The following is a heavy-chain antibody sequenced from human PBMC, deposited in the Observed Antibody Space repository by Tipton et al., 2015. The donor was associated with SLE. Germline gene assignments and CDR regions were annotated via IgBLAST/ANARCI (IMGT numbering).Heavy chain of an antibody. D-gene: IGHD3-10*01. CDR1: GFTFSSYE. CDR2: IWYDGSNK. J-gene: IGHJ4*02. Sequence: SLRLSCAASGFTFSSYEMNWVRQAPGKGLEWVAVIWYDGSNKYYADSVKGRFTISSDNSKNTLYLQMNSLRAEDTAVYYCAKDATIGELSCFDYWGQGTLVTVSS. CDR3: AKDATIGELSCFDY. V-gene: IGHV3-33*06.